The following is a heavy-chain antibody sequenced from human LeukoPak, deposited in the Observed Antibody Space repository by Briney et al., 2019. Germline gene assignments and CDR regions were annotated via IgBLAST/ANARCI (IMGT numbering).Heavy chain of an antibody. CDR3: ARSWNDAPGYFDY. J-gene: IGHJ4*02. CDR1: GGSISSGGYS. V-gene: IGHV4-30-2*01. D-gene: IGHD1-1*01. CDR2: IYHSGST. Sequence: PSETLSLTCAVSGGSISSGGYSWSWIRQPPGKGLEWIGYIYHSGSTYYNPSLKSRVTISVDRSKNQFSLKLSSVTAADTAVYYCARSWNDAPGYFDYWGQGTLVTVSS.